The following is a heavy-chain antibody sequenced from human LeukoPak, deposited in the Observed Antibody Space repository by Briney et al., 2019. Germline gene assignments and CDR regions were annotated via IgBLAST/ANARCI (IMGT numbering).Heavy chain of an antibody. CDR3: ARHWDGYSAHDLTIGAVKPDYFDY. Sequence: SEALCLSRAVPVGSISGGTYYCRWVRQHRGKCLEWIGNIYYSGSTYYLPSLKSRVTISVDTSKNQSSLKLSSVTAADTAVYYCARHWDGYSAHDLTIGAVKPDYFDYWGQGTLVTVSS. V-gene: IGHV4-31*11. CDR1: VGSISGGTYY. CDR2: IYYSGST. J-gene: IGHJ4*02. D-gene: IGHD5-12*01.